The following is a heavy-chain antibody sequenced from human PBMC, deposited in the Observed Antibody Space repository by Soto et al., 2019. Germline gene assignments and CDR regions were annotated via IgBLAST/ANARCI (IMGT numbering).Heavy chain of an antibody. CDR1: GGSISRYY. Sequence: PSETLSLTCSVSGGSISRYYWSWIRQPPGKGLEWIGYIFNSGRSGSTNCNPSLKSRVTISVDTSKNQFSLKLNSVTAADTAVYYCAKTALGWFDPWGQGTLVTVSS. CDR2: IFNSGRSGST. D-gene: IGHD1-1*01. CDR3: AKTALGWFDP. J-gene: IGHJ5*02. V-gene: IGHV4-59*01.